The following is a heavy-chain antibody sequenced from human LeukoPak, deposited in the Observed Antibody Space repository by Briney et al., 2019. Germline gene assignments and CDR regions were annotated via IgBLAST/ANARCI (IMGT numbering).Heavy chain of an antibody. J-gene: IGHJ3*02. CDR2: IIPIFGTA. Sequence: SVKVSCKASGGTFSSYTINWVRQAPGQGLEWMGGIIPIFGTANYAQRFQGRVTITADESTSTAYMELSSLRSEDTAVYYCARGQLAHDAFDIWGQGTMVTVSS. CDR3: ARGQLAHDAFDI. CDR1: GGTFSSYT. V-gene: IGHV1-69*01. D-gene: IGHD6-6*01.